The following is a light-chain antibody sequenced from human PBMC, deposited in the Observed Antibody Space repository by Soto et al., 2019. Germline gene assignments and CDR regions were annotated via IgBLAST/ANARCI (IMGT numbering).Light chain of an antibody. V-gene: IGKV3-11*01. CDR2: DAS. J-gene: IGKJ1*01. Sequence: EIVMTQSPATLSASPGEGLTLSCRASQSIRPTYVAWYQQKPGQAPRLLIYDASNRATGIPARFSGSGSGTDFTLTVSSLEPEDFAVYYCQQRSNWPPWTFGQGTKVDIK. CDR1: QSIRPTY. CDR3: QQRSNWPPWT.